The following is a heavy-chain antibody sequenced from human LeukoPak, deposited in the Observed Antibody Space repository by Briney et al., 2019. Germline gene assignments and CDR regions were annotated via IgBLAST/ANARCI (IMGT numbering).Heavy chain of an antibody. D-gene: IGHD3-22*01. CDR3: ARADFYDSSGYVDAFDI. CDR1: GGSISSGTYY. J-gene: IGHJ3*02. V-gene: IGHV4-61*02. CDR2: IYTSGST. Sequence: SETLSLTCTVSGGSISSGTYYWSWIRQPAGKGLEWIGRIYTSGSTNYNPSLKSRVTISVDTSKNQFSLKLSSVTAADTAVYYCARADFYDSSGYVDAFDIWGQGTMVTVSS.